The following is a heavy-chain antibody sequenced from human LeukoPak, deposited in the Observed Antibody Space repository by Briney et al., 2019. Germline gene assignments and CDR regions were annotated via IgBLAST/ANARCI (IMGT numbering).Heavy chain of an antibody. J-gene: IGHJ6*02. D-gene: IGHD3-10*01. CDR3: ARDELGVSGSGVYYYYGMDV. Sequence: PGGSLRLSCAASGFTFSNYWMHWVRQAPGKGLVWVSRINSDGSSTRYADSVKGRFTISRDNAKNSLHLQMNSLRAEDTAVYYCARDELGVSGSGVYYYYGMDVWGQGTTVTVSS. CDR2: INSDGSST. CDR1: GFTFSNYW. V-gene: IGHV3-74*01.